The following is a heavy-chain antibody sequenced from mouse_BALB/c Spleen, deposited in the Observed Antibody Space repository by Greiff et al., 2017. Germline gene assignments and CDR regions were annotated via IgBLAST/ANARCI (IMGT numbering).Heavy chain of an antibody. CDR1: GFTFSSYT. Sequence: EVKLVESGGGLVQPGGSLKLSCAASGFTFSSYTMSWVRQTPEKRLEWVAYISNGGGSTYYPDTVKGRFTISRDNAKNTLYLQMSSLKSEDTAMYYGARHDYYGSSYSTWFAYWGQGTLVTVSA. CDR2: ISNGGGST. V-gene: IGHV5-12-2*01. J-gene: IGHJ3*01. D-gene: IGHD1-1*01. CDR3: ARHDYYGSSYSTWFAY.